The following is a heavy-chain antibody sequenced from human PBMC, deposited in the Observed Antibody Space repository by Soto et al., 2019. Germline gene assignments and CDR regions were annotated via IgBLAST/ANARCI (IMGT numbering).Heavy chain of an antibody. V-gene: IGHV2-5*02. CDR2: IYWDDDK. Sequence: QITLKESGPTLVKPTQTLTLTCTFSGFSLSTSGVGVGRIRQPPGKALEWLALIYWDDDKRYSPSLKSRLTITKDTSKNQVVLTMTNMDPVDTATYYCAHIWFGANKVEFDPWGQGTLVTVSS. D-gene: IGHD3-10*01. J-gene: IGHJ5*02. CDR3: AHIWFGANKVEFDP. CDR1: GFSLSTSGVG.